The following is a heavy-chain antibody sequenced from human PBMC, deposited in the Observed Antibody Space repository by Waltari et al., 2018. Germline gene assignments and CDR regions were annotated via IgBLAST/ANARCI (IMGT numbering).Heavy chain of an antibody. V-gene: IGHV1-18*01. CDR1: GYTFTSYG. Sequence: QVQLVQSGAEVKKPGASVKVSCKASGYTFTSYGISWVRQAPGQGLEWMGWIGAYNGNTNYPQKRQGRGTMTTDTSTSTAYMELRGLRSDDTAVYYCARGRYDFWSGYTPEAYNWFDPWGQGTLVTVSS. CDR3: ARGRYDFWSGYTPEAYNWFDP. D-gene: IGHD3-3*01. CDR2: IGAYNGNT. J-gene: IGHJ5*02.